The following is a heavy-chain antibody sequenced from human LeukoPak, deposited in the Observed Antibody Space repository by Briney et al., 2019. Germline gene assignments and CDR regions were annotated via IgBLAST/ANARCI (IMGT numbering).Heavy chain of an antibody. CDR1: GGSISSSSYY. D-gene: IGHD3-3*01. CDR3: ARTLRDFWSGYPNWFDR. V-gene: IGHV4-39*01. Sequence: SETLSLTCTVSGGSISSSSYYWGWIRQPPGKGLEWIGSIYYSGSTYYNPSLKSRVTISVDTSKNQFSLKLSSVTAADTAVYYCARTLRDFWSGYPNWFDRWGQGTLVTVSS. CDR2: IYYSGST. J-gene: IGHJ5*02.